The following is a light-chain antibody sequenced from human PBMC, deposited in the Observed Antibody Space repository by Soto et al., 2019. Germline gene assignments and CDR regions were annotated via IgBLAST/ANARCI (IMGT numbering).Light chain of an antibody. CDR3: SSYTTTGTQG. CDR1: TSDVGGFDY. V-gene: IGLV2-14*03. J-gene: IGLJ1*01. CDR2: DVS. Sequence: QSALTQPASVSGSPGQSITISCTGTTSDVGGFDYVSWYHQHPGKAPKLMIYDVSNRPSGVYDRFSGSKSVYTASLTISGLQAEDDAEYYCSSYTTTGTQGVGTGTKVTVL.